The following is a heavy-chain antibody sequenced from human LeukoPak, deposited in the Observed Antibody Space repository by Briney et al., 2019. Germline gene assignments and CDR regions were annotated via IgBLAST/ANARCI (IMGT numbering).Heavy chain of an antibody. V-gene: IGHV3-64*01. J-gene: IGHJ4*02. Sequence: GGSLRLSCAASGFTFSSYAMHWVRQAPGKGLEYVSAISSNGGSTYYANSVKGRFTISRDNSKNTLYLQMGSLRAEDMAVYYCARAFEDSAMVTPPAYWGQGTLVTVSS. CDR2: ISSNGGST. CDR1: GFTFSSYA. D-gene: IGHD5-18*01. CDR3: ARAFEDSAMVTPPAY.